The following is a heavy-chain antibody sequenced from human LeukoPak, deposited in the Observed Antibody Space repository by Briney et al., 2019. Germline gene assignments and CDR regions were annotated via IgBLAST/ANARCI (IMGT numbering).Heavy chain of an antibody. CDR3: ANYPNQVVFFS. V-gene: IGHV3-53*01. CDR1: GFTVSSNY. Sequence: GGSLRLSCAASGFTVSSNYMSWVRQAPGKGLEWVSVIYSGGSTYYADAVKGRFTISRDNLENMVYLQMNSLRAEDTAIYYCANYPNQVVFFSWGQGTLVTVSS. CDR2: IYSGGST. J-gene: IGHJ5*02. D-gene: IGHD2-2*01.